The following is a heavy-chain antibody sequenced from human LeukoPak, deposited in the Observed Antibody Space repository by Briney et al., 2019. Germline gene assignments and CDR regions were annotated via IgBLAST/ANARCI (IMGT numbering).Heavy chain of an antibody. Sequence: GGSLRLSCATSGFSFSTFGMHWVRQTPGKGLEWVSHISKDESNKYYADSVKGRFTISRDTSKHALFLQMNSLRVEDTAVYYCAKDNPVLEYWGQGTLVTVSS. CDR3: AKDNPVLEY. CDR2: ISKDESNK. J-gene: IGHJ4*02. V-gene: IGHV3-30*18. CDR1: GFSFSTFG.